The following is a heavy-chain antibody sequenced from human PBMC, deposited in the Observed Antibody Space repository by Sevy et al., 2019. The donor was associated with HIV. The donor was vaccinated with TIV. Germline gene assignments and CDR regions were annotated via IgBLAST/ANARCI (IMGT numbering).Heavy chain of an antibody. J-gene: IGHJ6*04. V-gene: IGHV3-21*01. D-gene: IGHD1-1*01. CDR1: GFSFSDYS. Sequence: GGSLRLSCATSGFSFSDYSMNWVRQAPGKGLEWISSISKSSINIKYAESVRGRFTISRDNAKNSLYLQLDSLRTEDTAVYFYASLTTTDVWGKGTTVTVSS. CDR3: ASLTTTDV. CDR2: ISKSSINI.